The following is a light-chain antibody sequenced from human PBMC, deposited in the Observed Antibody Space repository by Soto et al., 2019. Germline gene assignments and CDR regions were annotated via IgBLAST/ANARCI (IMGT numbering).Light chain of an antibody. CDR2: GSS. V-gene: IGKV3-20*01. J-gene: IGKJ1*01. Sequence: EVVLTQSPGSLSLSPGQRATLSCRASQSVDSTFFAWYQKKPGQAPRLLIYGSSKRATGIPDRFSGSGSGKDFPLIISRLEPEDFAVYYCQQYTSSVTFGQGTKVEIK. CDR1: QSVDSTF. CDR3: QQYTSSVT.